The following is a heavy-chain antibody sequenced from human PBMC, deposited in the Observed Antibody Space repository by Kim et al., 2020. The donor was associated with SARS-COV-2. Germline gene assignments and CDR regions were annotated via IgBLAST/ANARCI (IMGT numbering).Heavy chain of an antibody. J-gene: IGHJ5*02. Sequence: SSPIFKGRLTSTRDTSASAAYMELSSLTSKDTAVYYCAREGSGSYNWLDPWGQGTLVTVSS. V-gene: IGHV1-3*01. D-gene: IGHD3-10*01. CDR3: AREGSGSYNWLDP.